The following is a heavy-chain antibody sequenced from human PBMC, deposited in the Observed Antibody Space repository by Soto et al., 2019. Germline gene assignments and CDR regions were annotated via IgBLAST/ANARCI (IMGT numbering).Heavy chain of an antibody. CDR3: ATVGGSYKIWFDP. Sequence: ASVKLSCKASGYTFTSYYMHWVRQAPGQGPEWMGIINPSGGSTSYAQKFQGRVTMTRDRSTSTVYMELSSLRSEDTAVYYCATVGGSYKIWFDPWGQGTLVTVSS. CDR1: GYTFTSYY. V-gene: IGHV1-46*01. D-gene: IGHD1-26*01. CDR2: INPSGGST. J-gene: IGHJ5*02.